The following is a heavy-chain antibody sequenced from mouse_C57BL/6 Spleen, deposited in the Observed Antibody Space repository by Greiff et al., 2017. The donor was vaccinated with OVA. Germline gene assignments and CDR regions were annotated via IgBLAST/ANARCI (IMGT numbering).Heavy chain of an antibody. V-gene: IGHV1-15*01. Sequence: VQLQQSGAELVRPGASVTLSCKASGYTFTDYEMHWVKQTPVHGLEWIGAIDPETGGTAYNQKFKGKAILTADKSSSTAYMELRSLTSEDSAVYYCTRAGTGSDYWGQGTTLTVPS. CDR2: IDPETGGT. J-gene: IGHJ2*01. D-gene: IGHD4-1*01. CDR1: GYTFTDYE. CDR3: TRAGTGSDY.